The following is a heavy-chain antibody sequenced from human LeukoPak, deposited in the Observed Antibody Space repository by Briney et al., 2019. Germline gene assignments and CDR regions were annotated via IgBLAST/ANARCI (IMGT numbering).Heavy chain of an antibody. J-gene: IGHJ4*02. CDR2: ISWNSGSI. CDR3: AKGPLPYSSSWYVTYFDY. D-gene: IGHD6-13*01. V-gene: IGHV3-9*01. Sequence: GGSLRLSCAASGFTFDDYAMHWVRQAPGKGLEWVSGISWNSGSIGYADSVKGRFTISRDNAKNSLYLQMNSLRAEDTALYYCAKGPLPYSSSWYVTYFDYWGQGTLVTVSS. CDR1: GFTFDDYA.